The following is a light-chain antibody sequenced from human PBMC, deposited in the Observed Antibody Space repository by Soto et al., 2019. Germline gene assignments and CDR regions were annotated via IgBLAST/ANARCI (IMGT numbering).Light chain of an antibody. J-gene: IGLJ1*01. Sequence: QSVLTQPPSVSGAPGQRVTISCTGSSSNIGAGYDVHWYQQLPGTAPKLVIFRNNNRPSGVPDRFSGSKSGTSASLAITGLQAEDEADYYCSAYTVSRTYVFGTGTKVTVL. CDR2: RNN. V-gene: IGLV1-40*01. CDR3: SAYTVSRTYV. CDR1: SSNIGAGYD.